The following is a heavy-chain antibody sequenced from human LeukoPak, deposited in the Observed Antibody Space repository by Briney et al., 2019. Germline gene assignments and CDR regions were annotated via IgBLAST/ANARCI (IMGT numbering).Heavy chain of an antibody. J-gene: IGHJ5*02. Sequence: RSETLSLTCTVSGGSISSYYWSWIRQPPGKGLEWIGYIYYSGSTNYNPPLKSRVTISVDTSKNQFSLKLSSVTAADTAVYYCARGSSLAASWGQGTLVTVAS. CDR1: GGSISSYY. CDR2: IYYSGST. V-gene: IGHV4-59*01. D-gene: IGHD6-6*01. CDR3: ARGSSLAAS.